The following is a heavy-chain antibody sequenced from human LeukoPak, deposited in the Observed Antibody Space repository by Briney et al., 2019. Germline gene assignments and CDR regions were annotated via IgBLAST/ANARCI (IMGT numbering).Heavy chain of an antibody. Sequence: ASVKVSCKASGYTFTSYGISWVRQAPGQGLEWMGWISAYNGNTKYAQKLQGRVTMTTDTSTSTAYMELRSLRSDETAVYSCARGPYDYYDSSGYYSRDYWGQGTLVTVSS. CDR3: ARGPYDYYDSSGYYSRDY. CDR2: ISAYNGNT. CDR1: GYTFTSYG. J-gene: IGHJ4*02. D-gene: IGHD3-22*01. V-gene: IGHV1-18*01.